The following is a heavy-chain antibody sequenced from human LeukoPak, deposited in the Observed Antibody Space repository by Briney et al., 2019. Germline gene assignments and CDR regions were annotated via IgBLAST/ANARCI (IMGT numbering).Heavy chain of an antibody. Sequence: GGSLRLSCAASGFIFSSYWMSWVRQAPGKGLEWVANIKQDGSEKYYVDSVKGRFTISRDNAKNSLYLQMNSLRAEDTAVYYCARESPRGGERALYYYYMDVWGKGTTVTVSS. CDR2: IKQDGSEK. J-gene: IGHJ6*03. D-gene: IGHD3-16*01. CDR1: GFIFSSYW. V-gene: IGHV3-7*01. CDR3: ARESPRGGERALYYYYMDV.